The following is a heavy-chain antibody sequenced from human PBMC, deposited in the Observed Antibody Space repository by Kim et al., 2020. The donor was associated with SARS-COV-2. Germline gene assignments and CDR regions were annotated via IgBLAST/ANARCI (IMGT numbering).Heavy chain of an antibody. J-gene: IGHJ4*02. CDR2: T. CDR3: ARLVWNLYYFDF. Sequence: TIYSQKFQGRVTISRETSADTDYMELNSLRFEDTAVYYCARLVWNLYYFDFWGQGTLVTVSS. D-gene: IGHD1-1*01. V-gene: IGHV1-3*01.